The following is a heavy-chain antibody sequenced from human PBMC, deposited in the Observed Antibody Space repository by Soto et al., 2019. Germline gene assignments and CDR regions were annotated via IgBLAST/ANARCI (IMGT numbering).Heavy chain of an antibody. Sequence: GGSLRLSCAASGFTFSSYWMHWVRQAPGKGLVWVSRINSDGSSTSYADSVKGRFTISRDNAKNTLYLQMNSLRAEDTAVYYCASIAAAGTGNFDYWGQGTLVTVSS. CDR2: INSDGSST. V-gene: IGHV3-74*01. CDR1: GFTFSSYW. D-gene: IGHD6-13*01. CDR3: ASIAAAGTGNFDY. J-gene: IGHJ4*02.